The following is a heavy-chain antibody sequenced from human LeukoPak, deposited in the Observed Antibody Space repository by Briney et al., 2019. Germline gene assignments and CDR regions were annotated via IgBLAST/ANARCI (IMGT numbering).Heavy chain of an antibody. J-gene: IGHJ4*02. CDR3: ARASGGSCYSNFDY. CDR2: ISYDGSNK. CDR1: GFTFSSYA. D-gene: IGHD2-15*01. Sequence: PGRSLRLSCAASGFTFSSYAMHWVRQAPGKGREGVAGISYDGSNKYYADSVKGRFTISRDNSKNTLYLQMNSLRAEDTAVYYCARASGGSCYSNFDYWGQGTLVTVSS. V-gene: IGHV3-30*04.